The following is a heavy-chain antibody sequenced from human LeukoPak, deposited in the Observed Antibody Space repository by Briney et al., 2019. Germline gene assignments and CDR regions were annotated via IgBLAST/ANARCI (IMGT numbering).Heavy chain of an antibody. CDR1: GFTFGSYA. CDR3: ARDSVTTGFYFDY. CDR2: ISYHGKSE. D-gene: IGHD4-17*01. J-gene: IGHJ4*02. V-gene: IGHV3-30*04. Sequence: GGSLRLSCAASGFTFGSYALHWVRQAPGKGLEWVAFISYHGKSENYADSVKGRFTISRDISKNMLYLQMNSLRPEDTAVYYCARDSVTTGFYFDYWGQGTLVTVSS.